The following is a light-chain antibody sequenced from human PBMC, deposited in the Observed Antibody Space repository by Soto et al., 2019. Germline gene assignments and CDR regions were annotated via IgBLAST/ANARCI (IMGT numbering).Light chain of an antibody. V-gene: IGKV3-20*01. CDR2: GAS. CDR1: QSVSSSY. CDR3: QDYGIFWT. Sequence: SLGAVSLSKKERAALSCRASQSVSSSYLAWYQQKPGQAPRLLIYGASSRATGIPDRFSGSGSGTDFTLTINRLEPEDFAVYYCQDYGIFWTFAQ. J-gene: IGKJ1*01.